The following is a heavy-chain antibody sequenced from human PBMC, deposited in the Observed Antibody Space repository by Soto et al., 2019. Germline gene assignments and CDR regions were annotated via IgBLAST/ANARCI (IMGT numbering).Heavy chain of an antibody. V-gene: IGHV4-30-4*01. J-gene: IGHJ4*02. CDR1: GGSITSSNYY. CDR2: IYSSGTA. CDR3: ARELRGYSYGPGEVY. Sequence: SETLSLTCTVSGGSITSSNYYWSWIRQSPGEGLEWIGHIYSSGTAYYNPSLMSRVSMSIDTSKNQFSLNLNSVTVADTAVYFCARELRGYSYGPGEVYWGRGTLVTVS. D-gene: IGHD5-18*01.